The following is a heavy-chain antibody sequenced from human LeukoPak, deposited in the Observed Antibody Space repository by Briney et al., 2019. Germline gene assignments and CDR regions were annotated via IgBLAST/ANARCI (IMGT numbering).Heavy chain of an antibody. CDR1: GYTFSSYA. V-gene: IGHV7-4-1*02. CDR3: ARSNNDGDYLGVGFDY. J-gene: IGHJ4*02. D-gene: IGHD4-17*01. CDR2: TNTNTGNP. Sequence: GASVKVSCKASGYTFSSYAMNWVRQAPGQGLEWMGWTNTNTGNPTYAQGFTGRFVFPLDTSVSTAYLQISSLQAEDTAVYYCARSNNDGDYLGVGFDYWGQGTLVTVSS.